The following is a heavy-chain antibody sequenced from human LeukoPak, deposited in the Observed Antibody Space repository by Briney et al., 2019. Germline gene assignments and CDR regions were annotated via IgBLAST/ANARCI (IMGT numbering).Heavy chain of an antibody. D-gene: IGHD2-21*02. Sequence: GASVNVSCKASGGTFSSYAISWVRQAPGQGLEWMGGIIPIFGTANYAQKFQGRVTITADESTSTAYMELSSLRSEDTAVYYCARAVFTYCGGDCYSYYFDYWGQGTLVTVSS. CDR2: IIPIFGTA. V-gene: IGHV1-69*01. CDR1: GGTFSSYA. CDR3: ARAVFTYCGGDCYSYYFDY. J-gene: IGHJ4*02.